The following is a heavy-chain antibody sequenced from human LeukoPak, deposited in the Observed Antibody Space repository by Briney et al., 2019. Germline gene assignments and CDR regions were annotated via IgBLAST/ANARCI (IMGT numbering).Heavy chain of an antibody. J-gene: IGHJ5*02. Sequence: SQTLSLTRAISGDSVSSNSVTWNWIRQSPSRGLEWLGRTYYRSTWYNDYAISVRGRITVNPDTSKNQFSLHLNSVTPEDTAVYYCARRLTQYDCFDPWGQGILVTVSS. D-gene: IGHD2-2*01. CDR1: GDSVSSNSVT. CDR2: TYYRSTWYN. CDR3: ARRLTQYDCFDP. V-gene: IGHV6-1*01.